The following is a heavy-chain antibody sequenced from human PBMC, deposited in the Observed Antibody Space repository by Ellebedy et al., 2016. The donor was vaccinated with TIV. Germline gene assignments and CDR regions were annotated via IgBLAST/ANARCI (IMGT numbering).Heavy chain of an antibody. V-gene: IGHV3-23*01. CDR3: ATRHKSYMDV. Sequence: GGSLRLSXAAAGPASSKSVINWVRQAPGKGLEWISGLILRTGRSFYADSVKGRFSISRDNSSATTFLQMDSLRPEDTAIYYCATRHKSYMDVWGSGTSVTVSS. CDR1: GPASSKSV. J-gene: IGHJ6*03. CDR2: LILRTGRS.